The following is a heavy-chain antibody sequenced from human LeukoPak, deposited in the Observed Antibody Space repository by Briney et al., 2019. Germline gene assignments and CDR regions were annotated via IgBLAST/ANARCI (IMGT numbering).Heavy chain of an antibody. D-gene: IGHD3-22*01. CDR1: GFTFSSYA. Sequence: PGGSLRLSCAASGFTFSSYAMSWVRQAPGKGLEWVSAISGSGGTIYYADSVKGRFTISRDNAKNSLYLQMNSLRAEDTAVYYCASMGYYYDSSGYYRYWGQGTLVTVSS. J-gene: IGHJ4*02. CDR2: ISGSGGTI. V-gene: IGHV3-23*01. CDR3: ASMGYYYDSSGYYRY.